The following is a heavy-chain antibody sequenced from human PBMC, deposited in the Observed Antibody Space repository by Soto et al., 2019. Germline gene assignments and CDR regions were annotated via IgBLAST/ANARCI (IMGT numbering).Heavy chain of an antibody. J-gene: IGHJ4*02. CDR3: ARGRLGGAAN. CDR1: GGSFSGYY. CDR2: IDHSGGT. D-gene: IGHD3-16*01. Sequence: QVQLQQSGTKLSKPSETLSLTCAVSGGSFSGYYWSWIRQPPGKGLEWIGEIDHSGGTNYNPSLRRRVTLSVDTSKRQTSLKLSSVTAADTARYYCARGRLGGAANWGQGTLVIVSS. V-gene: IGHV4-34*01.